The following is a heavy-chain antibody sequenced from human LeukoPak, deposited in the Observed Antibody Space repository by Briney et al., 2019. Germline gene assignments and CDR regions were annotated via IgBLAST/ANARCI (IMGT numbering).Heavy chain of an antibody. CDR3: AGGSYSGYDPPDY. D-gene: IGHD5-12*01. V-gene: IGHV1-2*02. J-gene: IGHJ4*02. CDR2: INPNSGGT. Sequence: ASVKVSCKASGYTFTSYYMHWVRQAPGQGLEWMGWINPNSGGTNYAQKFQGRVTMTRDTSISTAYMELSRLRSDDTAVYYCAGGSYSGYDPPDYWGQGTLVTVSS. CDR1: GYTFTSYY.